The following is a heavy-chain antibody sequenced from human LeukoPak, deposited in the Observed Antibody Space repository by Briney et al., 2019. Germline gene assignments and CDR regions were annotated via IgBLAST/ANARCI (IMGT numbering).Heavy chain of an antibody. V-gene: IGHV4-59*08. Sequence: EPSETLSLTCTVSGGSISSYYWSWIRQPPGKGLEWIGYIYYSGSTNYNPSLKSRVTISVDTSKNQFSLKLSSVTAADTAVYYCARHGDCSGGSCYLLVYWGQGTLVTVSS. D-gene: IGHD2-15*01. CDR1: GGSISSYY. J-gene: IGHJ4*02. CDR3: ARHGDCSGGSCYLLVY. CDR2: IYYSGST.